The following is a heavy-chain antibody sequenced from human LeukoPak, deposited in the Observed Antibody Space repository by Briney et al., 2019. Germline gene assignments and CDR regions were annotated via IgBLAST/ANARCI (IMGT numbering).Heavy chain of an antibody. V-gene: IGHV4-59*01. CDR2: IYYSGSI. Sequence: SETLSLTCTVSGASISSYYWSWIWQPPGKGLEWIGDIYYSGSIKYNPSLKSRVTMSVDTSKNQFSLKLSSVTAADTAIYYCARENPSGYYNRPIDYWGQETLVTVSS. CDR1: GASISSYY. D-gene: IGHD3-22*01. CDR3: ARENPSGYYNRPIDY. J-gene: IGHJ4*02.